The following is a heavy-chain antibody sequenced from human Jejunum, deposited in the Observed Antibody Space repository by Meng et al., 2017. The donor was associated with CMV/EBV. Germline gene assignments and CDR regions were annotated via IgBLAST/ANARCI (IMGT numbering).Heavy chain of an antibody. V-gene: IGHV4-59*01. Sequence: SVSGDSISGYYFSWIRQPQGKGLEWIGNVDYYGSTKYNPSLKSRVTISVDPARSQLSLKLGSVSAADTAVYYCARGWGTTSPWDYWGQGMLVTVSS. D-gene: IGHD3-16*01. CDR3: ARGWGTTSPWDY. CDR2: VDYYGST. J-gene: IGHJ4*02. CDR1: GDSISGYY.